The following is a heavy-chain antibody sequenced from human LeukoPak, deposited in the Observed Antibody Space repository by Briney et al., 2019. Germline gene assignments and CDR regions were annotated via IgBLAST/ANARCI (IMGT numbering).Heavy chain of an antibody. D-gene: IGHD3-22*01. J-gene: IGHJ4*02. CDR2: IYYSGST. V-gene: IGHV4-39*07. Sequence: SETLSLTCTVSGGSISSSSYYWGWIRQPPGKGLEWIGNIYYSGSTYCNPSLKSRVTISVDTSKNQFSLKLSSVTAADTAVYYCARSDSSGYSFDYWGQGTLVTVSS. CDR1: GGSISSSSYY. CDR3: ARSDSSGYSFDY.